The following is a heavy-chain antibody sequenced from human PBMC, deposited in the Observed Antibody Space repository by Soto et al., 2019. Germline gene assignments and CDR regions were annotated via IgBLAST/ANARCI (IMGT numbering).Heavy chain of an antibody. V-gene: IGHV1-2*04. D-gene: IGHD5-12*01. CDR2: MNPNSGGT. CDR3: ARGGEGYAELGY. CDR1: GYTFTGYY. J-gene: IGHJ4*02. Sequence: ASVKVSCKASGYTFTGYYMHWVRQAPGQGLDWMGWMNPNSGGTNYAQKFQGWVTMTRETSISTSYMELSRLRSDDTAVYYWARGGEGYAELGYWGQGTRVPVSS.